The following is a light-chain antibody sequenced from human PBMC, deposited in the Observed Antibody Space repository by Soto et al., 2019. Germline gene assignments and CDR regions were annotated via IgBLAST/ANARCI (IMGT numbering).Light chain of an antibody. CDR3: HQDFNLPWP. V-gene: IGKV3-20*01. CDR1: QSVSSY. CDR2: GTS. Sequence: SVLTQSPGTLSLSPGERAALSCRASQSVSSYLAWYQQKPGQAPRLLIYGTSTRATGIPVRFSGSGSGTDFTLTISSLQPEDFAVYFCHQDFNLPWPFGQRTKVDIK. J-gene: IGKJ1*01.